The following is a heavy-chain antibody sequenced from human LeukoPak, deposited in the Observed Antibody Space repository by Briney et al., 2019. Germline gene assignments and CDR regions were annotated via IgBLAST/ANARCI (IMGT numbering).Heavy chain of an antibody. J-gene: IGHJ4*02. CDR2: ISAYNGNT. V-gene: IGHV1-18*01. CDR1: GGTFSSYA. Sequence: ASVKVSCKASGGTFSSYAISWVRQAPGQGLEWMGWISAYNGNTNYAQKLQGRVTMTTDTSTSTAYMELRSLRSDDTAVYYCARGRDGYNWRVGYFDYWGQGTLVTVSS. CDR3: ARGRDGYNWRVGYFDY. D-gene: IGHD5-24*01.